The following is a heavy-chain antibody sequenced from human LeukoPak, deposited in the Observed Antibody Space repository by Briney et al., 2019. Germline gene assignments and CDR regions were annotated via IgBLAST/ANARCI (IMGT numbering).Heavy chain of an antibody. V-gene: IGHV3-66*01. D-gene: IGHD1-1*01. CDR1: GFTVSSNY. CDR3: AKASWVSNADAVL. CDR2: IYSGGST. Sequence: GGSLRLSCAASGFTVSSNYMSWVRQAPGKGLEWVSVIYSGGSTYYADSVKGRFTISRDNSRNSVYLHLNNLRVEDTAVYYCAKASWVSNADAVLWGQGTVVTVS. J-gene: IGHJ4*02.